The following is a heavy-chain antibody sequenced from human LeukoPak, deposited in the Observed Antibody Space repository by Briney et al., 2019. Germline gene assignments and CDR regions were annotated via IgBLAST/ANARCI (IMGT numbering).Heavy chain of an antibody. J-gene: IGHJ4*02. V-gene: IGHV3-53*01. Sequence: PGESLILSCAASGFTFNDFAMHWVRQPPGKGLEWVSVIYSGGSTYYADSVKGRFTISRDNSKNTLYLQMNSLRAEDTAVYYCARDDYWGQGTLVTVSS. CDR1: GFTFNDFA. CDR3: ARDDY. CDR2: IYSGGST.